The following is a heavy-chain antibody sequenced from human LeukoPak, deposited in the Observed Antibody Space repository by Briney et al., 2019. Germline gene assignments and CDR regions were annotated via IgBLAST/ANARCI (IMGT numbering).Heavy chain of an antibody. Sequence: GGSLRLSCAASGFTFRKYWMTWVRQAPGKGLEWLANISEDGSEKKYVDSVKGRVTISRDNAKNSLYLQMNSLRAEDTAVYYCARGSGWCDYWGQGALVTVSS. D-gene: IGHD6-19*01. V-gene: IGHV3-7*04. CDR1: GFTFRKYW. CDR2: ISEDGSEK. J-gene: IGHJ4*02. CDR3: ARGSGWCDY.